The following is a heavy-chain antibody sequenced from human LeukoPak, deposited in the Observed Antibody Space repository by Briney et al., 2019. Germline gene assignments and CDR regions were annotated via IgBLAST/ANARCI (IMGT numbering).Heavy chain of an antibody. CDR3: ARQVGDTYYYGSGSYKVDY. Sequence: SETLSLTCTVSGGSISSSSYYWGWIRQPPGRGLEWIGSIYYSGSTYYNPSRKSRVTISVYKAKNQFSLKLSSVTAADTAVYYCARQVGDTYYYGSGSYKVDYWGQGTLVTVSS. V-gene: IGHV4-39*01. D-gene: IGHD3-10*01. CDR2: IYYSGST. CDR1: GGSISSSSYY. J-gene: IGHJ4*02.